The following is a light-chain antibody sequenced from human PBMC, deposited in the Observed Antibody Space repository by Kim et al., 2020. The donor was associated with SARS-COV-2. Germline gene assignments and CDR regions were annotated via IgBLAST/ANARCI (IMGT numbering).Light chain of an antibody. Sequence: QSVLTQPASVSGSPGQSITISCTGTTSDIGYYNYVSWYQQCAGKVPKLIIYDVSQRPSGVSNRFSGSKFGNTASLTISGLQAEDEANYYCTSYTSNVGWVFGGGTKLTVL. J-gene: IGLJ3*02. CDR2: DVS. CDR1: TSDIGYYNY. V-gene: IGLV2-14*01. CDR3: TSYTSNVGWV.